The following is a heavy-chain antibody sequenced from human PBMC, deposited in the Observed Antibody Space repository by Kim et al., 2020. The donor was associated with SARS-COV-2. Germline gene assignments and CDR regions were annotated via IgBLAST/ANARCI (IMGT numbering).Heavy chain of an antibody. D-gene: IGHD5-18*01. Sequence: SETLSLTCAVYGGSFSGYYWSWIRQPPGKGLEWIGEINHSGSTNYNPSLKSRVTISVDTSKNQFSLKLSSVTAADTAVYYCARSNAAMVLNWGQGTLGTV. CDR2: INHSGST. J-gene: IGHJ4*02. CDR1: GGSFSGYY. V-gene: IGHV4-34*01. CDR3: ARSNAAMVLN.